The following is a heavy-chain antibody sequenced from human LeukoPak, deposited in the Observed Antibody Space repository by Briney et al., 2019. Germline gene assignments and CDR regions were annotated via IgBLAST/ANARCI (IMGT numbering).Heavy chain of an antibody. CDR3: VQTTGWPGFDY. J-gene: IGHJ4*02. D-gene: IGHD6-19*01. CDR1: GAPISRFY. V-gene: IGHV4-4*09. Sequence: PSETLSLTCTVSGAPISRFYWSWVRQPPGKGLEWIGNIYNGVPTFFNPSLKSRVTLSVDTSKTQFSLQLASVTAADTAVYYCVQTTGWPGFDYWGQGILVTVSS. CDR2: IYNGVPT.